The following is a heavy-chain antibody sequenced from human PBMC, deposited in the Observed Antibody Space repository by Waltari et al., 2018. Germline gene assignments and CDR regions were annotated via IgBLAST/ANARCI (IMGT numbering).Heavy chain of an antibody. CDR3: ARDRGRGLYLDS. CDR1: GGSLISHYC. D-gene: IGHD2-15*01. J-gene: IGHJ4*02. Sequence: QLQESGPGLVKPSGTLSLPCVASGGSLISHYCWSWVRQSPGKGLEWIGQVDRSGRTNYNPSFASRVIMSLDTSINHFSLNMVSATAADTAVYYCARDRGRGLYLDSWGRGTLVSVSP. V-gene: IGHV4-4*02. CDR2: VDRSGRT.